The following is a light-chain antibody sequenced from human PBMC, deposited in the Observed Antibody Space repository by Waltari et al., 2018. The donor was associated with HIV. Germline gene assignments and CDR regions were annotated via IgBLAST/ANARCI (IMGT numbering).Light chain of an antibody. V-gene: IGKV3-20*01. J-gene: IGKJ2*01. CDR1: QSLRANY. Sequence: EIVLTQTPGTLSLSPGESATLSCRASQSLRANYLAWYQQKPGQAPRLLISGTSSRATGVPDRFSGIGSGTDFILTINRLDPEDFAVYYCQQYDNAPYTFGQGTRLEIK. CDR3: QQYDNAPYT. CDR2: GTS.